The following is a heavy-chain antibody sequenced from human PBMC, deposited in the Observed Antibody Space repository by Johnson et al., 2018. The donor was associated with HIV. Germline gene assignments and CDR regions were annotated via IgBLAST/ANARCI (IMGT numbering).Heavy chain of an antibody. CDR2: IWFDGNNK. V-gene: IGHV3-33*06. CDR3: AKVAVATAAGGVALDI. CDR1: GFTFSNYG. Sequence: QMLLVESGGGLVKPGGSLRLSCAASGFTFSNYGMHWVRQAPGKGLEWVAVIWFDGNNKHYSDSVKGRFTISRDNSNNILYLQMNSLRVEDTAVYYCAKVAVATAAGGVALDIWGPGTMVTVS. J-gene: IGHJ3*02. D-gene: IGHD6-13*01.